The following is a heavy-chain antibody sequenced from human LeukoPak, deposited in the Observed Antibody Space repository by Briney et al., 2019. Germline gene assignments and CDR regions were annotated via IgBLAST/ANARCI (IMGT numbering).Heavy chain of an antibody. V-gene: IGHV3-23*01. J-gene: IGHJ4*02. Sequence: GGSLRLSCAASGFTFSSYAMSWVRQAPGKGLEWVSAISGSGGSTYYADSVKGRFTISRDNSKNTLYLQMNSLRAEDTAVYYCANLIRDSSGYQEVDFWGQGTLVTVSS. D-gene: IGHD3-22*01. CDR3: ANLIRDSSGYQEVDF. CDR1: GFTFSSYA. CDR2: ISGSGGST.